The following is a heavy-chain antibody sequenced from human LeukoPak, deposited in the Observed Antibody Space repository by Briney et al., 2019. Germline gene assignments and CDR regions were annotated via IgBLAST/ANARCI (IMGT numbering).Heavy chain of an antibody. CDR1: GGSISSGGYF. J-gene: IGHJ4*02. CDR3: ARLYCSSASCSRGGGFDY. V-gene: IGHV4-31*03. D-gene: IGHD2-2*01. Sequence: SETLSPTCTVSGGSISSGGYFWTWIRQHPGKGLEWIGYISYSGSPYCSPSLESRVTISADTSQNQFSLKLSSVTAADTAVYYCARLYCSSASCSRGGGFDYWGQGTLVTVSS. CDR2: ISYSGSP.